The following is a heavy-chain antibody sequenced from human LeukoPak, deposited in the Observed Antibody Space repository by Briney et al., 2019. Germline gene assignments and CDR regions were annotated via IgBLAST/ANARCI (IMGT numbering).Heavy chain of an antibody. CDR3: ARGLGCSGGSCYPNWYYGMDV. CDR1: GGSFSGYY. CDR2: INHSGST. V-gene: IGHV4-34*01. Sequence: SETLSLTCAVYGGSFSGYYWSWIRQPPGKGLEWIGEINHSGSTSYNPSLKSRVTISVDTSKNQFSLKLSSVTAADTAVYYCARGLGCSGGSCYPNWYYGMDVWGQGTTVTVSS. D-gene: IGHD2-15*01. J-gene: IGHJ6*02.